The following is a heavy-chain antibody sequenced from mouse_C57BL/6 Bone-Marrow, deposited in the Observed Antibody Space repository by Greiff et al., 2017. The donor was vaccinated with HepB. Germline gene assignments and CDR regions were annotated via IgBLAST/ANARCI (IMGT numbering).Heavy chain of an antibody. D-gene: IGHD1-1*01. V-gene: IGHV1-19*01. CDR2: INPYNGGT. CDR3: VCPITTVEDY. CDR1: GYTFTDYY. J-gene: IGHJ2*01. Sequence: EVKLQESGPVLVKPGASVKMSCKASGYTFTDYYMNWVKQSHGKSLEWIGVINPYNGGTSYNQKFKGKATLTVDKSSSTAYMELNSLTSEDSAVYYCVCPITTVEDYWGQGTTLTVSS.